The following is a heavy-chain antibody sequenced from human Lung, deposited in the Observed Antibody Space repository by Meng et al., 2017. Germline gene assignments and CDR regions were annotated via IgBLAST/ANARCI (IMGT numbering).Heavy chain of an antibody. Sequence: QFQVGQAGAEVKKPGASVKVSCKASGYTFTTYGISWVRQAPGQGLEWMGWISGYNGNTKYGQKLQGRVIMTTDTSTSTAYMELSRLTSDDTAVYYCVRDEDISAAGKLFGDYWGQGTLVTVSS. CDR2: ISGYNGNT. J-gene: IGHJ4*02. CDR3: VRDEDISAAGKLFGDY. V-gene: IGHV1-18*01. D-gene: IGHD6-13*01. CDR1: GYTFTTYG.